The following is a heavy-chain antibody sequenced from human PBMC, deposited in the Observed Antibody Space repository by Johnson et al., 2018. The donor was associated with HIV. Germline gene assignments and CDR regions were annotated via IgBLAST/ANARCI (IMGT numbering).Heavy chain of an antibody. J-gene: IGHJ3*02. D-gene: IGHD1-14*01. CDR1: GFTFSSYA. CDR3: AREGPEPWAFDI. CDR2: ISSNGGST. Sequence: VLLVESGGGLVQPGGSLRLSCAASGFTFSSYAMHWVRQAPGKGLEYVSAISSNGGSTYYANSVKGRFTISRDNSKNTLYLQMGSLRAEDMAVYYCAREGPEPWAFDIWCQGTMVTVSS. V-gene: IGHV3-64*01.